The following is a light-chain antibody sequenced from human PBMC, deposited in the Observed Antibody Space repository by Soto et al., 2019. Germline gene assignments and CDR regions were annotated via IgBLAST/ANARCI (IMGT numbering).Light chain of an antibody. CDR3: CSFASRNTYV. J-gene: IGLJ1*01. Sequence: QSVLTQPASVSGAPGQSIAISCAVTSNDVGAYNRVSWYQQHPGKAPELMIFDVSNRPSGVSDRFSGSKSGNTASLTISGLQAEDEADYYCCSFASRNTYVFGSGTKVTVL. CDR1: SNDVGAYNR. CDR2: DVS. V-gene: IGLV2-14*01.